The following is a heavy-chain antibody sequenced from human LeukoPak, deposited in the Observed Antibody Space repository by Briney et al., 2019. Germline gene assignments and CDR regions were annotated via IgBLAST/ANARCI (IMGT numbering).Heavy chain of an antibody. D-gene: IGHD1/OR15-1a*01. CDR1: GYSISSGYY. V-gene: IGHV4-38-2*02. J-gene: IGHJ4*02. Sequence: PSETLSLTCTVSGYSISSGYYWGWIRQPPGKGLEWIGSIYHSGSTYYNPSLKSRVTISVDTSKNQFSLKLTSLTAADTAVYYCARGEHSADYWGPGALVTVSS. CDR3: ARGEHSADY. CDR2: IYHSGST.